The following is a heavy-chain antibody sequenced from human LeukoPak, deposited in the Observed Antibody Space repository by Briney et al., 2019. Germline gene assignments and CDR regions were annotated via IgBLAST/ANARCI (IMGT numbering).Heavy chain of an antibody. CDR2: ISSSSSTI. J-gene: IGHJ4*02. D-gene: IGHD2-15*01. V-gene: IGHV3-48*02. Sequence: QPGGSLRLSCAASGFTVSTDHMSWVRQAPGKGLEWVSYISSSSSTIYYADSVKGRFTISRDNAKNSLYLQMNSLRDEDTAVYYCARASWFDYWGQGTLVTVSS. CDR1: GFTVSTDH. CDR3: ARASWFDY.